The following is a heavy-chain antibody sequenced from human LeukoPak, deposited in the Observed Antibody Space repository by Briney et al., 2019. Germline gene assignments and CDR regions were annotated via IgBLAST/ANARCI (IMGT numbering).Heavy chain of an antibody. CDR1: GGTFSSYA. J-gene: IGHJ4*02. CDR3: ARGRRSGSYTAYFDY. CDR2: IIPIFGTA. Sequence: SVKVSCKASGGTFSSYAISWVRQAPGQGLEWMGGIIPIFGTANYAQKFQGRVTITADESTSTAYMELSSLRSDDTAVYYCARGRRSGSYTAYFDYWGQGTLVTVSS. D-gene: IGHD1-26*01. V-gene: IGHV1-69*13.